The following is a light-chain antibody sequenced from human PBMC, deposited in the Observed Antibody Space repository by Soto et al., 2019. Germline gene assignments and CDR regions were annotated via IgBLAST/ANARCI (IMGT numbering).Light chain of an antibody. J-gene: IGKJ4*01. CDR3: QQHDDWSLT. CDR2: AAS. V-gene: IGKV3-11*01. CDR1: RSVGNN. Sequence: EIVLTQSPATLSLSPGERATLSCRASRSVGNNLAWYQKKPGQAPGLLIYAASTRATGIPARFSGSGSGTDFTLTISSLEPEDFAVYYCQQHDDWSLTFGGGTKVDIX.